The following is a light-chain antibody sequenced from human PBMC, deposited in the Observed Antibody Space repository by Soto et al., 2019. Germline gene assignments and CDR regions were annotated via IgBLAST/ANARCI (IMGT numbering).Light chain of an antibody. Sequence: QSVLTQPASVSGSPGQSITISCTGTSSDVGGYNYVSWYQQHPGKAPKLMIYEVSNRPSGVSTRFSGSKSGNTASLTISGLQAEDEADYYCSSYTSSSTLDYVFGTGTKVTAL. V-gene: IGLV2-14*01. J-gene: IGLJ1*01. CDR2: EVS. CDR1: SSDVGGYNY. CDR3: SSYTSSSTLDYV.